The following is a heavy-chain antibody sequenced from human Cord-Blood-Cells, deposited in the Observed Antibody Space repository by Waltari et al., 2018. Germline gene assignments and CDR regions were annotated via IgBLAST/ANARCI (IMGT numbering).Heavy chain of an antibody. CDR3: ARRPYYYDSSGYLLVDY. J-gene: IGHJ4*02. D-gene: IGHD3-22*01. Sequence: QVQLQQWGAGLLKPSETLSLTCAVYGGSFRGSYWSWLRQPPGKGLEWIGEINHSGSTNYNPSLKSRVTISVDTSKNQFSLKLSSVTAADTAVYYCARRPYYYDSSGYLLVDYWGQGTLVTVSS. CDR2: INHSGST. CDR1: GGSFRGSY. V-gene: IGHV4-34*01.